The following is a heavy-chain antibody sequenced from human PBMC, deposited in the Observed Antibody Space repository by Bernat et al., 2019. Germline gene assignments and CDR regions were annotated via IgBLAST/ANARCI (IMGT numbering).Heavy chain of an antibody. D-gene: IGHD3-10*01. J-gene: IGHJ4*02. CDR1: GFTFSSYG. V-gene: IGHV3-33*01. CDR3: ARDHQGFGEIDY. CDR2: ILYDGSNK. Sequence: QVQLVESGGGVVQPGRSLRLSCAASGFTFSSYGMHWVRQAPGKGLEWVAVILYDGSNKYYADSVKGRLTISRDNSKNTMYLQMNSLRAEDTAVYYCARDHQGFGEIDYWGQGTLVTVSS.